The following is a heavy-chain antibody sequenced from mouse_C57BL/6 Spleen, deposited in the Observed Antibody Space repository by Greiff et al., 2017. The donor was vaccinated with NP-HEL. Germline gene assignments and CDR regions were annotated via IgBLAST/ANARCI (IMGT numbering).Heavy chain of an antibody. Sequence: DVMLVESGGGLVQPGGSLSLSCAASGFTFTDYYMSWVRQPPGKALEWLGFIRNKANGYTTEYSASVKGRFTISRDNSQSILYLQMNALRAEDSATYYCARSIYYYGSSYPYYAMDYWGQGTSVTVSS. CDR3: ARSIYYYGSSYPYYAMDY. J-gene: IGHJ4*01. CDR2: IRNKANGYTT. CDR1: GFTFTDYY. V-gene: IGHV7-3*01. D-gene: IGHD1-1*01.